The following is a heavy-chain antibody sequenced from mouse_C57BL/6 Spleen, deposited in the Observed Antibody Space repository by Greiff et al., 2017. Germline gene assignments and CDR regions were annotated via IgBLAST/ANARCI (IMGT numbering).Heavy chain of an antibody. CDR2: INPNYGTT. CDR1: GYSFTDYN. D-gene: IGHD2-3*01. J-gene: IGHJ3*01. Sequence: EVQLVESGPELVKPGASVKISCKASGYSFTDYNMNWVKQSNGKSLEWIGVINPNYGTTSYNQKFKGKATLTVDQSSSTAYMQLNSLTSEDSAVYYCARFEGYDGYYTFAYWGQGTLVTVSA. CDR3: ARFEGYDGYYTFAY. V-gene: IGHV1-39*01.